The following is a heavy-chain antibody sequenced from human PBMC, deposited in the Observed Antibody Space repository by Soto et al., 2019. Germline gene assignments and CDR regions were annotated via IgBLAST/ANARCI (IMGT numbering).Heavy chain of an antibody. V-gene: IGHV3-33*01. CDR1: GFTFSSYG. D-gene: IGHD3-10*01. CDR3: AREHYYGSEFPSGWFDP. Sequence: GSLRLSCAASGFTFSSYGMHWVRQAPGKGLEWVAVIWYDGSNKYYADSVKGRFTISRDNSKNTLYLQMNSLRAEDTAVYYCAREHYYGSEFPSGWFDPWGQGTLVTVSS. J-gene: IGHJ5*02. CDR2: IWYDGSNK.